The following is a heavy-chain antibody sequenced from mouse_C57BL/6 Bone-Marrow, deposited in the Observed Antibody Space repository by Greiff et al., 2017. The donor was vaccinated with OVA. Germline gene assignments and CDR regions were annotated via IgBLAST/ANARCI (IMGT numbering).Heavy chain of an antibody. J-gene: IGHJ3*01. CDR2: IWSGGST. V-gene: IGHV2-2*01. CDR1: GFSLTSYG. CDR3: ARRCSRRVY. Sequence: VQLQQSGPGLVQPSQSLSITCTVSGFSLTSYGVHWVRQSPGKGLEWLGVIWSGGSTDYNAAIVYSLSTSNEKNESKVFFQQNSRQADETTTKYCARRCSRRVYWGQGTLLTVSA. D-gene: IGHD6-5*01.